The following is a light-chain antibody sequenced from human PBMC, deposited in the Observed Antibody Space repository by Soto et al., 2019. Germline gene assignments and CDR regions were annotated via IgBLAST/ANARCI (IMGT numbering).Light chain of an antibody. Sequence: DIQMTQSPASLSASVVYRVPITDRASQGISNDLGWYQQKPGKAPKRLIFAASNLQSGVPSRFSGSASGTEFTLTISSLHPEDFAIYYCLQHSSYPLTFGGGTKVDIK. J-gene: IGKJ4*01. CDR3: LQHSSYPLT. CDR1: QGISND. CDR2: AAS. V-gene: IGKV1-17*01.